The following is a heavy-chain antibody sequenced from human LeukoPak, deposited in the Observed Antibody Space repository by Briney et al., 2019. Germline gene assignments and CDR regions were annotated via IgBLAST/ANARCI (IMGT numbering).Heavy chain of an antibody. CDR1: VFTFDDYA. J-gene: IGHJ4*02. Sequence: GGSLRLSCAASVFTFDDYAMHWVRQAPGKGLEWVSGISWNSGSIGYADSVKGRFTISRDNAKNSLYLQMNSPRAEGTALYYCAKVVSSWYDYWGQGTLVTVSS. V-gene: IGHV3-9*01. D-gene: IGHD6-13*01. CDR3: AKVVSSWYDY. CDR2: ISWNSGSI.